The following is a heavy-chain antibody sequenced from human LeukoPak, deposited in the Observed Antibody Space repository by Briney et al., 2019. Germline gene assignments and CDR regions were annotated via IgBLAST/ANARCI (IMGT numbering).Heavy chain of an antibody. CDR1: GFTVSSNY. J-gene: IGHJ6*03. Sequence: HPGGSLRLSCAASGFTVSSNYMSWVRQAPGKGLEWVSVIYSGGSTYYADSVKGRFTISRDNSKNTLYLQMNSLRAEDTAVYYRARDAVGATTYYYYYYMDVWGKGTTVTVSS. CDR2: IYSGGST. V-gene: IGHV3-53*01. CDR3: ARDAVGATTYYYYYYMDV. D-gene: IGHD1-26*01.